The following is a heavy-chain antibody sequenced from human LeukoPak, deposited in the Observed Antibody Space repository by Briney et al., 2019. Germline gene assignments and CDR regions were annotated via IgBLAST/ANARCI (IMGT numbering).Heavy chain of an antibody. CDR1: GGSISTITYY. CDR2: MYYRGNT. D-gene: IGHD3-16*02. Sequence: SETLSLTCTVSGGSISTITYYWGWIRQPPGKGLEWVGHMYYRGNTFYNPSLKSRVTISVDTSKNQFSLKLSSVTAADTAVYYCARDFNDYVWGSYRENWFDPWGQGTLVTVSS. J-gene: IGHJ5*02. V-gene: IGHV4-39*07. CDR3: ARDFNDYVWGSYRENWFDP.